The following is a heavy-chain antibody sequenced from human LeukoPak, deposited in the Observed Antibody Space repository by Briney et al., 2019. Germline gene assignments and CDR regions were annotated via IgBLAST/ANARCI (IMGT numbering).Heavy chain of an antibody. D-gene: IGHD1-26*01. Sequence: SETLSLTCAVYGGSFSGYYWSWIRQPPGKGLEWIGEINHSGSTNYNPSLKSRVTISVDTSKNQFSLKLSSVTAADTAVYYCARDHVGAPDYWGQGTLVTVSS. CDR1: GGSFSGYY. CDR2: INHSGST. J-gene: IGHJ4*02. V-gene: IGHV4-34*01. CDR3: ARDHVGAPDY.